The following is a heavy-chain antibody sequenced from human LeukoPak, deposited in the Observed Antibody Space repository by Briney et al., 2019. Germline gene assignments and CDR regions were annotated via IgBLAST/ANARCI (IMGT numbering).Heavy chain of an antibody. CDR1: GYTFTGYY. CDR3: ARDDRSSDGMTHYDILTGYYYY. J-gene: IGHJ4*02. V-gene: IGHV1-2*02. Sequence: ASVKVSCRASGYTFTGYYMHWVRQAPGQGLEWMGWINPNSGGTNYAQKFQGRVTMTRDTSISTAYMELSRLRSDDTAVYYCARDDRSSDGMTHYDILTGYYYYWGQGTLVTVSS. CDR2: INPNSGGT. D-gene: IGHD3-9*01.